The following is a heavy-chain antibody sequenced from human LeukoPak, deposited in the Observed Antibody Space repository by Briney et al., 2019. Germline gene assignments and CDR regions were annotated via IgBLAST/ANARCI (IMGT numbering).Heavy chain of an antibody. J-gene: IGHJ4*02. CDR2: IIPILGIA. Sequence: ASVKVSCKASGGTFSSYAISWVRQAPGQGLEWMGRIIPILGIANYAQKFQGRVTITADKSTSTAYMELSSLRSEDTAVYYCAREGGSGSTIGWYFDYWGQGTLVTVSS. CDR1: GGTFSSYA. CDR3: AREGGSGSTIGWYFDY. D-gene: IGHD3-10*01. V-gene: IGHV1-69*04.